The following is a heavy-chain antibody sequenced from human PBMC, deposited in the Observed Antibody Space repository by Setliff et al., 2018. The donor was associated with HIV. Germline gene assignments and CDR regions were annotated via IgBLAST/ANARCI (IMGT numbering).Heavy chain of an antibody. CDR3: ARNVGGLRSAVNWFDP. Sequence: SSETLSLTCTVSGGSISSGGYYWSWIRQHPGKGLEWIGYIYYSGSTYYNPSLKSRVTISIDTSKNQFSLKLNSVTAADTAVYYCARNVGGLRSAVNWFDPWGQGTLVTVSS. V-gene: IGHV4-31*03. CDR2: IYYSGST. D-gene: IGHD4-17*01. CDR1: GGSISSGGYY. J-gene: IGHJ5*02.